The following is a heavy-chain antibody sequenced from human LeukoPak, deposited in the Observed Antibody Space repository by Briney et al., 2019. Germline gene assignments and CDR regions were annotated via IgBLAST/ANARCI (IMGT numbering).Heavy chain of an antibody. J-gene: IGHJ4*02. Sequence: PGGSLRLSCAASGFTFDDYAMHWVRQAPGKGLEWVSGISWNSGSIGYADSVKGRFTISRDNAKNSLYLQMNSLRAEDMALYYCAKDIRAAPVYYFDYWGQGTLVTVSS. V-gene: IGHV3-9*03. CDR3: AKDIRAAPVYYFDY. CDR1: GFTFDDYA. CDR2: ISWNSGSI. D-gene: IGHD6-6*01.